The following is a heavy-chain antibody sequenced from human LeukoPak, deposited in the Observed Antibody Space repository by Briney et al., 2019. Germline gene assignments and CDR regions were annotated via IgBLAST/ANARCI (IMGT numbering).Heavy chain of an antibody. Sequence: GASVKVSCKASGYTFTGYYMHWVRQAPGQGLEWMGRINPNSGGTNYAQKFQGRVTMTRDTSISTAYMELSRLRPDDTAVYYCARSQNVLRYFDWLFAYWGQGTLVTVSS. V-gene: IGHV1-2*06. D-gene: IGHD3-9*01. CDR1: GYTFTGYY. J-gene: IGHJ4*02. CDR3: ARSQNVLRYFDWLFAY. CDR2: INPNSGGT.